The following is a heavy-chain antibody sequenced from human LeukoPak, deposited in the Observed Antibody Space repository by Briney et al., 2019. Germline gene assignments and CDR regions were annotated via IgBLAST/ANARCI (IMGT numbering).Heavy chain of an antibody. CDR3: AREAGEDAFDI. CDR2: IKHSGST. Sequence: PSETLSLTCAVYGGSFSGYYWSWIRQPPGKGLEWIGEIKHSGSTNYNPSLKSRVTISVDTSKNQFSLKLSSVTAADTAVYYCAREAGEDAFDIWGQGTMVTVSS. D-gene: IGHD7-27*01. CDR1: GGSFSGYY. V-gene: IGHV4-34*01. J-gene: IGHJ3*02.